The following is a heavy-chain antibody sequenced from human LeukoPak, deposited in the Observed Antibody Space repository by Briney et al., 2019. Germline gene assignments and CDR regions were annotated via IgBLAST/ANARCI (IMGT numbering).Heavy chain of an antibody. CDR1: GFTLSSYW. CDR2: IKEDGSEK. CDR3: ARGYGSGSYYIRIFDY. V-gene: IGHV3-7*04. Sequence: PGRSLRLSCAASGFTLSSYWMSWVRQAPGKGLEWVAHIKEDGSEKYYVDSVKGRFTISRDNAKNTLYLQMNSLRAEDTGVYYCARGYGSGSYYIRIFDYWGQGTLVTVSS. J-gene: IGHJ4*02. D-gene: IGHD3-10*01.